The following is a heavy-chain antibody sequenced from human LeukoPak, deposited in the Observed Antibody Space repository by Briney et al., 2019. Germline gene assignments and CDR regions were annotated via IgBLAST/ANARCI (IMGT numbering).Heavy chain of an antibody. V-gene: IGHV1-18*04. D-gene: IGHD3-10*01. Sequence: ASVMVSCKASGYTFTSYYMHWVRQAPGQGLEWMGWISAYNGNTNYAQKLQGRVTMTTDTSTSTAYMELRSLRSDDTAVYYCARIRYYYGSGSLNWFDPWGQGTLVTVSS. CDR3: ARIRYYYGSGSLNWFDP. CDR1: GYTFTSYY. CDR2: ISAYNGNT. J-gene: IGHJ5*02.